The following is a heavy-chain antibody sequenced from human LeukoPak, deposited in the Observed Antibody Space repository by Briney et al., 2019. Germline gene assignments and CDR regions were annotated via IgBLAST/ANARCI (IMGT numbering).Heavy chain of an antibody. CDR3: AKGPGADGGYDYILHF. D-gene: IGHD5-12*01. V-gene: IGHV3-30*18. CDR2: ISNDGDAK. Sequence: GGSLRLSCAASGFTFSRSGMHWVRQAPGQGLEWVAVISNDGDAKHYTDSVKGRFTVSRDNSRNTVYLQMNSLRSEDAAVYFCAKGPGADGGYDYILHFWGQGDQVIVSS. J-gene: IGHJ4*02. CDR1: GFTFSRSG.